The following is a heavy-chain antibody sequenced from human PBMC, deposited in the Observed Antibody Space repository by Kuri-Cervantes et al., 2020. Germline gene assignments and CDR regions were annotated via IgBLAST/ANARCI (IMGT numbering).Heavy chain of an antibody. V-gene: IGHV3-7*01. CDR2: VKQDESEK. CDR1: GFPLSTFW. CDR3: ARLHFYTNSGRYFDY. J-gene: IGHJ4*02. Sequence: ESLKISCAASGFPLSTFWMSWVRQVPGKGLEWVANVKQDESEKYYVDSVKGRFTISRDNAKNSLYLQINSLRAEDTAIYYCARLHFYTNSGRYFDYWGQGTLVTVSS. D-gene: IGHD2-8*01.